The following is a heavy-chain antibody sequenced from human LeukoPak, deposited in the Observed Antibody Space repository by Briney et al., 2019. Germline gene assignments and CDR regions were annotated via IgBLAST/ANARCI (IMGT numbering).Heavy chain of an antibody. CDR3: AREFGGRSDP. Sequence: ASVKVACKASGYTFTSFAMNWVRQAPGQGLEWMGWINTNTGKPTYAQGFTGRFVSSLDTSVSTAYLQISSLKAEDSAVYYCAREFGGRSDPWGQGTLVTVSS. CDR1: GYTFTSFA. V-gene: IGHV7-4-1*02. D-gene: IGHD3-10*01. J-gene: IGHJ5*02. CDR2: INTNTGKP.